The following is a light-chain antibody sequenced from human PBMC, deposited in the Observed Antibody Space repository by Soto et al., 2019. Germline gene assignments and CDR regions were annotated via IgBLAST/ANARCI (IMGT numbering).Light chain of an antibody. CDR3: FSYADSNNFV. Sequence: QSALTQHPSASGSPGQSVSISCRGGSRDVGGSKYVSWYQVKPGKAPKLIIYEVNRRPEGAPYRFSGSKSGNTASLTVSGLQAEDEGDYYCFSYADSNNFVFGSGTKVTVL. CDR1: SRDVGGSKY. V-gene: IGLV2-8*01. CDR2: EVN. J-gene: IGLJ1*01.